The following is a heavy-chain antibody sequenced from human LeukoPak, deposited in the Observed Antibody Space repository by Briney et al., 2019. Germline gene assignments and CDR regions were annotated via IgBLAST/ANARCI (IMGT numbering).Heavy chain of an antibody. D-gene: IGHD6-13*01. Sequence: ASVKVSCKASGYTFTGYYMHWVRQAPGQGLEWMGWINPNSGGTNYAQKFQGRVTMTRDTSISTAYMELSRLRSDDTAVYYCASVTVAAAVGIDYWGQGTLVTVSS. CDR3: ASVTVAAAVGIDY. J-gene: IGHJ4*02. V-gene: IGHV1-2*02. CDR2: INPNSGGT. CDR1: GYTFTGYY.